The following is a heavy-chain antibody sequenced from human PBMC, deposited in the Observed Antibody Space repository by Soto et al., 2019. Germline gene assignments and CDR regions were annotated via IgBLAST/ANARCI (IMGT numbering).Heavy chain of an antibody. J-gene: IGHJ6*03. D-gene: IGHD3-3*01. CDR1: GYTFTSYD. CDR3: ARVGVNYDFWSRPARRYYYCHMDV. Sequence: ASVKVSCKASGYTFTSYDINWVRQATGQGLEWMGWMNPNSGNTGYAQKFQGRVTMTRNTSISTAYMELSSLRSEDTAVYYCARVGVNYDFWSRPARRYYYCHMDVWGKGTTVTVSS. V-gene: IGHV1-8*01. CDR2: MNPNSGNT.